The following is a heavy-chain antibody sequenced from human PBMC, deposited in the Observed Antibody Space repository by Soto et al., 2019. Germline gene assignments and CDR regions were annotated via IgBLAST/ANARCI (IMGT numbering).Heavy chain of an antibody. CDR1: GGTFSSYA. J-gene: IGHJ4*02. Sequence: QVQLVQSGAEVKKPGSSVKVSCKASGGTFSSYAISWVRQAPGQGLEWMGGIIPIFGTANYAQKFQGRVTITADESTSTAYMELSSLSSEDTAVYYCARAPSSPDSSGYYSFDYWGQGTLVTVSS. D-gene: IGHD3-22*01. V-gene: IGHV1-69*01. CDR3: ARAPSSPDSSGYYSFDY. CDR2: IIPIFGTA.